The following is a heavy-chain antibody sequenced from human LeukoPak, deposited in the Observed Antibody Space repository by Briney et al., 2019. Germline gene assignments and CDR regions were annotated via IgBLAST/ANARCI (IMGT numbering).Heavy chain of an antibody. CDR1: GDSVSSTNVG. Sequence: SQTLSLTCAISGDSVSSTNVGWNWIRQSPSSGLEWLGRTYYRSQFYNDYADSVKGRITITPDTSKNQFSLQLSSLTPDDTAVYYCARGTAFDIWGQGTMGTVSS. D-gene: IGHD1-14*01. CDR2: TYYRSQFYN. CDR3: ARGTAFDI. J-gene: IGHJ3*02. V-gene: IGHV6-1*01.